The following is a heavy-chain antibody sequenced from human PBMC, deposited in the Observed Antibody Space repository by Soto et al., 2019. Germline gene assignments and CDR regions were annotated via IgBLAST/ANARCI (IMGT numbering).Heavy chain of an antibody. V-gene: IGHV1-69*13. D-gene: IGHD3-10*01. J-gene: IGHJ4*02. CDR2: IIPIFGTA. CDR3: AVTYYYGSGSPPLPESFDY. Sequence: ASVKVSCKASGGTFSSYAISWVRQAPGQGLEWMGGIIPIFGTANYAQKFQGRVTITADESTSTAYMELSSLRSEDTAVYYCAVTYYYGSGSPPLPESFDYWGQGTLVTVSS. CDR1: GGTFSSYA.